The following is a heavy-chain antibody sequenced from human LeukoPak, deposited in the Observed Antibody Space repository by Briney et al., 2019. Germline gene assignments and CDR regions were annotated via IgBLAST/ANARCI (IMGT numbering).Heavy chain of an antibody. Sequence: MPSETLSLTCTVSGGSISSYYWSWIRQPPGKGLEWIGYIYYSESSNYNPSLKSRVTISVDTSKNQFSLKLSSVTAADTAVYYCARRILGSGYDYYYYYYMDVWGKGTTVTVSS. V-gene: IGHV4-59*01. CDR3: ARRILGSGYDYYYYYYMDV. CDR2: IYYSESS. D-gene: IGHD5-12*01. J-gene: IGHJ6*03. CDR1: GGSISSYY.